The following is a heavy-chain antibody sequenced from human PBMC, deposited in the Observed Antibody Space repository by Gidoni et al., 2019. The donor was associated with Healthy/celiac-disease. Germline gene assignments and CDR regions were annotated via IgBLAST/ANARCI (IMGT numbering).Heavy chain of an antibody. CDR3: ARSFVADGDYALAGDI. D-gene: IGHD4-17*01. V-gene: IGHV1-2*06. CDR1: GYTFTGYY. CDR2: INPNSGGT. Sequence: QVQLVQSGAEVKKPGASVTVSCTASGYTFTGYYMHWVRQAPGQGLEWMGRINPNSGGTNYAQKFQGRVTMTRDTSISTAYMELSRLRSDDTAVYYCARSFVADGDYALAGDIWGQGTMVTVSS. J-gene: IGHJ3*02.